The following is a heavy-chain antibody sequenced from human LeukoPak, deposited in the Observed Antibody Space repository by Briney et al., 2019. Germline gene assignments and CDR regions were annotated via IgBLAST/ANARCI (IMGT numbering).Heavy chain of an antibody. CDR2: INPNSGGT. Sequence: ASVKVSCKASGYTFTGYYMHWVRQAPGQGLEWMGRINPNSGGTNYAQKFQGRVTMTRDTSISTAYMDLSRLRSDDTAVYYCARIYGDPHPYYYYMDVWGKGTTVTVSS. D-gene: IGHD4-17*01. V-gene: IGHV1-2*06. CDR3: ARIYGDPHPYYYYMDV. CDR1: GYTFTGYY. J-gene: IGHJ6*03.